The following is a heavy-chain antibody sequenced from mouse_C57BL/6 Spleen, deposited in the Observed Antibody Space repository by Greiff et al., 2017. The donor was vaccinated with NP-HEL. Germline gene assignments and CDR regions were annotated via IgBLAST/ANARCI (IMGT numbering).Heavy chain of an antibody. D-gene: IGHD4-1*01. CDR1: GYTFTSYW. V-gene: IGHV1-55*01. Sequence: QVQLKESGAELVKPGASVKMSCKASGYTFTSYWITWVKQRPGQGLEWIGDIYPGSGSTNYNEKFKNKATLPVDTSSSTAYMQLRSLTSEDAAVFYSARSGTGTHVDYWGQGTTLTVSS. CDR2: IYPGSGST. CDR3: ARSGTGTHVDY. J-gene: IGHJ2*01.